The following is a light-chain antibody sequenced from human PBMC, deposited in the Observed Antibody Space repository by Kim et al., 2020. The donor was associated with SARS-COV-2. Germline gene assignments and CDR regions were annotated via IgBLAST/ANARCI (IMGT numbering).Light chain of an antibody. CDR3: QVWDSSTRV. J-gene: IGLJ3*02. CDR1: NIGSKN. CDR2: RDS. V-gene: IGLV3-9*01. Sequence: SYELTQPLSVSVALVQTARITCGGNNIGSKNVHWYQQKPGQAPVLVIYRDSNRPSGIPERFSGSNSGNTATLTISRAQAGDEADYYCQVWDSSTRVFGGGTQLTVL.